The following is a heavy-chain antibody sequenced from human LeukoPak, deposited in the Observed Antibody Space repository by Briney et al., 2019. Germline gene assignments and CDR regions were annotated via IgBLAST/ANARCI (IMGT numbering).Heavy chain of an antibody. CDR3: ARAEVGYCSGGSCSPDYYGMDV. D-gene: IGHD2-15*01. Sequence: GGSLRLSCAASGFTFSSYSMNWVRQAPGKGLEWVSYISSSSSTIYYADSVKGRFTISRDNSKNTLYLQMNSLRADDTAVYYCARAEVGYCSGGSCSPDYYGMDVWGQGTSVTVSS. CDR1: GFTFSSYS. CDR2: ISSSSSTI. J-gene: IGHJ6*02. V-gene: IGHV3-48*01.